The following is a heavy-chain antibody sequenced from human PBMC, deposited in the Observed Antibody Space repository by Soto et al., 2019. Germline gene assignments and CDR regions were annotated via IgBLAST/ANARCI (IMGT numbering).Heavy chain of an antibody. CDR2: ISGSGGST. V-gene: IGHV3-23*01. CDR3: AKGAPIAGYPNPDFDY. J-gene: IGHJ4*02. Sequence: EVQLLESGGGLVQPGGSLRLSCAASGFTFSSYAMSWVRQAPGKGLEWVSAISGSGGSTYYADSVKGRFTISRDNSKNTLYLQMNSLRAEDTAVYYCAKGAPIAGYPNPDFDYWGQGTLVTVSS. D-gene: IGHD5-12*01. CDR1: GFTFSSYA.